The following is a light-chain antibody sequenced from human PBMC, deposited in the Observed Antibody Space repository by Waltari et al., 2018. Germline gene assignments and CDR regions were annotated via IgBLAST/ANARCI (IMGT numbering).Light chain of an antibody. J-gene: IGKJ1*01. Sequence: DIQMTQSPSSLSASVGDRVTIPCRASQDINIYLNWFQQKPGKAPRALLYGASSLHSGVPSKFSGSGSGTDFTLTISSLQPEDFATYYCLQYHSYPRTFGQGTKVEIK. CDR3: LQYHSYPRT. V-gene: IGKV1-16*02. CDR2: GAS. CDR1: QDINIY.